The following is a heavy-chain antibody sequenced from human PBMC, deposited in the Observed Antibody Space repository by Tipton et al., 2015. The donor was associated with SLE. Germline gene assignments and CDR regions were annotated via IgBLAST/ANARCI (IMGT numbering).Heavy chain of an antibody. CDR1: GGSISSNNYY. J-gene: IGHJ4*02. V-gene: IGHV4-39*02. D-gene: IGHD3-22*01. CDR3: ARLSTDYADRSGYGYFDH. CDR2: IYHTGTT. Sequence: TLSLTCTVSGGSISSNNYYWGWIRQPPGKGLEWIGNIYHTGTTYYIPSLKSRVTISIDTSKNNFSLKMTAVTAADTAVYYCARLSTDYADRSGYGYFDHWGQGTLVTVSS.